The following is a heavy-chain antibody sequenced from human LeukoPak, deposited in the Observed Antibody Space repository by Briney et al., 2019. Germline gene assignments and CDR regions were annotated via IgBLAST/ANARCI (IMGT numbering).Heavy chain of an antibody. CDR1: GFTFSRFW. CDR3: ARDRESESDSEGDY. Sequence: PGGSLRLSCSASGFTFSRFWMSWVRQAPGKGLEYVALIKQGGSEIYHMDSGKGRFTISRDDATNSLYLQMNSLRVEDTALYYCARDRESESDSEGDYWGQGTLVTVSP. CDR2: IKQGGSEI. D-gene: IGHD4-11*01. J-gene: IGHJ4*02. V-gene: IGHV3-7*01.